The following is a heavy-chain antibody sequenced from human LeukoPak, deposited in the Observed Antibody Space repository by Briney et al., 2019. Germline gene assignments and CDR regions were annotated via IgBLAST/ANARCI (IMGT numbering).Heavy chain of an antibody. CDR1: GLTVSSNY. CDR2: IYSGGDR. CDR3: AAPSGVVRLGV. Sequence: GGSLRLSCAVSGLTVSSNYMSWVRQAPGKGLEWVSVIYSGGDRYYADAVKGRFTISRHNSKNTLYLQMSSLRTEDTAVDYCAAPSGVVRLGVWGQGTTVTVSS. V-gene: IGHV3-53*04. D-gene: IGHD2-8*01. J-gene: IGHJ6*02.